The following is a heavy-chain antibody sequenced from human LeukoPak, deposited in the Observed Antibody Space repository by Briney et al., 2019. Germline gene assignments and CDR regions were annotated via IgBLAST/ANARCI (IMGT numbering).Heavy chain of an antibody. CDR2: VHTSGGS. Sequence: SETMSLTCTVSGASISHFYWSWIRQTAEKGLELMGHVHTSGGSTYYPTLKTRLTMSIDTSRSQLSLKLTSVTAADTAVYFCARLGSYHDFWGQGALVTVSS. CDR3: ARLGSYHDF. J-gene: IGHJ4*02. V-gene: IGHV4-4*09. D-gene: IGHD1-26*01. CDR1: GASISHFY.